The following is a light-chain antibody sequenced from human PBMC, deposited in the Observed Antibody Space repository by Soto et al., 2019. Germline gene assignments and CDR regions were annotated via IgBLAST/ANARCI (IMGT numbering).Light chain of an antibody. Sequence: QSALTQPASVSDSPGQSITISCTGTSRDVGGSNFVSCYQQHPGKPPKLIIYDVANRPPGVSNRFSGSKSGSTASLIISRLQTEDEADYYCVSYTSSTTYVFGTGTKVTVL. J-gene: IGLJ1*01. CDR3: VSYTSSTTYV. CDR1: SRDVGGSNF. V-gene: IGLV2-14*03. CDR2: DVA.